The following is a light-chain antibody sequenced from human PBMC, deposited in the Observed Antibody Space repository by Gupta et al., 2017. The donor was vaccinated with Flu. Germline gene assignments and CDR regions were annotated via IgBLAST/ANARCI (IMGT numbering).Light chain of an antibody. CDR2: VDS. Sequence: YLLTQPPSVSVAPGQTASITCGGNNIGRKSGHWYQQRPGQAPVRVVVVDSDRPSGITERVACSNSVTQVTPTLTMVEAGDEADDDCHVQASYSDHVVFGGGTKLTVL. CDR3: HVQASYSDHVV. V-gene: IGLV3-21*02. CDR1: NIGRKS. J-gene: IGLJ3*02.